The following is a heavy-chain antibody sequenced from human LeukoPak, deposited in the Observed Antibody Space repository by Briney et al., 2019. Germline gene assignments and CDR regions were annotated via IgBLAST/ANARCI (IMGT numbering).Heavy chain of an antibody. J-gene: IGHJ4*02. CDR3: ARGGAYGMMGY. Sequence: PGGSLRLSCAASGFTFSSYSMNWVRQAPGKGLEWVSYITNTGRTIYYADSVKGRFTISRDNAKNSLYLHMNSLRGDDTAIYYCARGGAYGMMGYWGQGTLVTVSS. CDR2: ITNTGRTI. V-gene: IGHV3-48*04. D-gene: IGHD4-17*01. CDR1: GFTFSSYS.